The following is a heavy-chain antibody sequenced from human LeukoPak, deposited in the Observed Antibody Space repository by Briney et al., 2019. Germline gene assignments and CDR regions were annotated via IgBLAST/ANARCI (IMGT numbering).Heavy chain of an antibody. CDR1: GFTFSSYS. CDR3: ARDSIAAAGMNWFNP. J-gene: IGHJ5*02. CDR2: ISSSSSYI. D-gene: IGHD6-13*01. Sequence: GGSLRLSCAASGFTFSSYSMNWVRQAPGRGLEWVSSISSSSSYIYYADSVKGRFTISRDNAKNSLYLQMNSLRAEDTAVYYCARDSIAAAGMNWFNPWGQGTLVTVSS. V-gene: IGHV3-21*01.